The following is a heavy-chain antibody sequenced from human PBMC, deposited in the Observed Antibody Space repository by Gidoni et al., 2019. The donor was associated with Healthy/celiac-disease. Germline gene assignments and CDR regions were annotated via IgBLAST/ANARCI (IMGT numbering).Heavy chain of an antibody. J-gene: IGHJ3*02. Sequence: VRQAPGKGLEWVAVIWYDGSNKFYADSVKGRFTISRDNSKNTLYLQMNSLRAEDTAVYYCARAGYYDFWSGYYNNDAFDIWGQGTMITVSS. CDR3: ARAGYYDFWSGYYNNDAFDI. V-gene: IGHV3-33*01. D-gene: IGHD3-3*01. CDR2: IWYDGSNK.